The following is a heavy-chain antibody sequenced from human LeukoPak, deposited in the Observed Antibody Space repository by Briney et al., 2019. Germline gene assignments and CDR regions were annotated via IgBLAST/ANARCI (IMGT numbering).Heavy chain of an antibody. CDR3: ARTHSNSFHFDY. Sequence: KPSETLSLTCAVSGYSISSGYYWGWIRQPPGKGLEWIASIYQSGTTYYNSSLKSRVTLSVDTSKNQFSLKLSSVTAADTALYFCARTHSNSFHFDYWGQGSLVTAS. V-gene: IGHV4-38-2*01. CDR1: GYSISSGYY. CDR2: IYQSGTT. J-gene: IGHJ4*02. D-gene: IGHD2/OR15-2a*01.